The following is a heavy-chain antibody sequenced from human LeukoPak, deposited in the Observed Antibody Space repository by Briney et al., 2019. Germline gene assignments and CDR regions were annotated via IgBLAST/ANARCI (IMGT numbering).Heavy chain of an antibody. Sequence: ASVKVSCKASGYAFTGYYMHWVRQAPGQGLEWMGWINPNSGGTNYAQKFQGRVTMTRDTSISTAYMELSRLRSDDTAVYYCARDRTALLWFGESASYYMDVWGKGTTVTISS. D-gene: IGHD3-10*01. CDR2: INPNSGGT. CDR3: ARDRTALLWFGESASYYMDV. V-gene: IGHV1-2*02. CDR1: GYAFTGYY. J-gene: IGHJ6*03.